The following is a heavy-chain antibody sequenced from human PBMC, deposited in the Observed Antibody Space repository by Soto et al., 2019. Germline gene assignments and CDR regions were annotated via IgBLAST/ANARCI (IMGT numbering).Heavy chain of an antibody. J-gene: IGHJ4*02. V-gene: IGHV1-18*01. CDR2: ISAYNGNT. Sequence: ASVKVSCKASGYMLISYGISWVRQAPGQGLEWMGWISAYNGNTNYAQNFQGRVTMTTDTSTNTAYMEVRSLRSDDTAVYYCARPREKNFYYDSGDLDYWGQGTLVTVSS. CDR3: ARPREKNFYYDSGDLDY. D-gene: IGHD3-22*01. CDR1: GYMLISYG.